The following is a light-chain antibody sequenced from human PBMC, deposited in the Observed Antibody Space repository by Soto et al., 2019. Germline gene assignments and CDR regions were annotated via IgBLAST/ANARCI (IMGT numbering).Light chain of an antibody. CDR2: LGY. CDR3: MQALQTLMT. Sequence: SVMTQSPLSLPVTPGEPASISCRSSQSLLHNNGNKYLHWYLQKPGQSPQLLIYLGYNRASGVPDRFSGSGSGTDFTLKISRVEAEDVGVYYCMQALQTLMTFGQGTKVDIK. J-gene: IGKJ1*01. CDR1: QSLLHNNGNKY. V-gene: IGKV2-28*01.